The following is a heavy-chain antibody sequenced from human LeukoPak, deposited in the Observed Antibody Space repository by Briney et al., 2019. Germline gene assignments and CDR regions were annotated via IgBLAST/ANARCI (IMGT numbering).Heavy chain of an antibody. CDR2: IKQDGSEK. CDR1: GFTLSNYW. Sequence: GGSLRLSCAASGFTLSNYWMSWVRQAPGKGLEWVANIKQDGSEKYYVDSVKGRFTISRDNSKNTLYLQMNSLRAEDTAVYHCAREKDGMDVWGQGTTVHVSS. V-gene: IGHV3-7*01. J-gene: IGHJ6*02. CDR3: AREKDGMDV.